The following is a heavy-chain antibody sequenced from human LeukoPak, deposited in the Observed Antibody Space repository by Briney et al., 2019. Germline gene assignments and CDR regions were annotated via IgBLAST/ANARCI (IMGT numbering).Heavy chain of an antibody. V-gene: IGHV4-59*01. CDR2: IYNSGST. CDR3: ARDRELGY. J-gene: IGHJ4*02. CDR1: GGSISIYY. Sequence: PSETLSLTCSLSGGSISIYYWSWIRQPPGKGLEWIGYIYNSGSTNYNPSLKSRVTISVDTSKNQFSLKLNSVTAADTAVYYCARDRELGYWGQGTLVAVSS. D-gene: IGHD3-10*01.